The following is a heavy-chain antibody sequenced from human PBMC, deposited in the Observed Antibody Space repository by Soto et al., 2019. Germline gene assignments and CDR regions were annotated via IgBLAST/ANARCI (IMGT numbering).Heavy chain of an antibody. V-gene: IGHV3-21*01. CDR2: ISSSSSYI. D-gene: IGHD6-13*01. J-gene: IGHJ6*04. CDR3: ARRRQAAAGPLGGMDV. CDR1: GFTFSSYS. Sequence: EVQLVESGGGLVKPGGSLRLSCAASGFTFSSYSMNWVRQAPGKGLEWVSSISSSSSYIYYADSVKGRFTISRDNAKNSLYLQMNGLRAEDTAVYYCARRRQAAAGPLGGMDVWGEGTTVTVAS.